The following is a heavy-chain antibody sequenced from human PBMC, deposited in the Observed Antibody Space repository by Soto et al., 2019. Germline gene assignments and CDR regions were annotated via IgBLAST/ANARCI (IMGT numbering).Heavy chain of an antibody. J-gene: IGHJ4*02. Sequence: HPGGSLRLSWAASGVTFSSYAMGWVRQAPGKGLEWVSAISGSGGSTYYADSVKGRFTISRDNSKNTLYLQMNSLRAEDTAVYYCARQDSSIAARPEDYWGQGTLVTVSS. D-gene: IGHD6-6*01. V-gene: IGHV3-23*01. CDR1: GVTFSSYA. CDR3: ARQDSSIAARPEDY. CDR2: ISGSGGST.